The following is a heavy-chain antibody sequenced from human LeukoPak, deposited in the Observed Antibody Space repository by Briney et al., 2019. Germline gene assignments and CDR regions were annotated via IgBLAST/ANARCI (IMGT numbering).Heavy chain of an antibody. CDR3: ARGWIQLWLRGRFDY. J-gene: IGHJ4*02. CDR2: INHSGST. V-gene: IGHV4-39*07. Sequence: SETPSLTCTVSGGSIRNSGYYWGWIRRPPGKGLEWIGEINHSGSTNYNPSLKSRVTISVDTSKNQFSLKLSSVTAADTAVYYCARGWIQLWLRGRFDYWGQGTLVTVSS. D-gene: IGHD5-18*01. CDR1: GGSIRNSGYY.